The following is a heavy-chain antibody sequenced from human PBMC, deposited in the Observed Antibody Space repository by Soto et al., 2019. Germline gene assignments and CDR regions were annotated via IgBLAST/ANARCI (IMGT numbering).Heavy chain of an antibody. CDR1: GVSFSGYY. Sequence: PSETLSLTCAVYGVSFSGYYWSWFREHQGKGLEWIGEINHSGSTNYNPSLKSRVTISVDTSKNQFSLKLSSVTAADTAVYYCARASSVTPYDYWGQGTLVTVS. CDR3: ARASSVTPYDY. J-gene: IGHJ4*02. V-gene: IGHV4-34*01. D-gene: IGHD2-21*02. CDR2: INHSGST.